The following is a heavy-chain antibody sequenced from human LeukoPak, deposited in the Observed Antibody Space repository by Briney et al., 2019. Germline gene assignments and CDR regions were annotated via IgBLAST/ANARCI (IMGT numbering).Heavy chain of an antibody. J-gene: IGHJ6*02. V-gene: IGHV1-3*01. CDR3: ARERWQCRGNDCYSVYYYGLDV. CDR1: GYTFTNYA. CDR2: INAGNDDT. D-gene: IGHD2-21*01. Sequence: GASVKVSCKASGYTFTNYAFHWVRQAPGQRLEWLGWINAGNDDTKYSQKFRARVTITRDTSASTVYMELSSLTSDDTAVYYCARERWQCRGNDCYSVYYYGLDVWGQGITVTVSS.